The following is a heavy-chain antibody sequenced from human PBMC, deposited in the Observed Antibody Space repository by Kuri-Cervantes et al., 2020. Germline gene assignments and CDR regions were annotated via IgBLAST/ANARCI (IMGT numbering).Heavy chain of an antibody. CDR3: VMVRGVILTNYYGMDV. J-gene: IGHJ6*02. CDR1: GFTFSSYS. V-gene: IGHV3-21*01. Sequence: GGSLRLSCAASGFTFSSYSMNWVRQAPGKGLEWVSSISSSSSYIYYADSVKGRFTISRDNSKNTLYLQMNSLRAEDTAVYYCVMVRGVILTNYYGMDVWGQGTTVTVSS. CDR2: ISSSSSYI. D-gene: IGHD3-10*01.